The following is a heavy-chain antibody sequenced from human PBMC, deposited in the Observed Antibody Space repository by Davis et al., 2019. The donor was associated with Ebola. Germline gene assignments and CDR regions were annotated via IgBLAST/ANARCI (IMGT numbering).Heavy chain of an antibody. J-gene: IGHJ5*02. CDR3: ARGDGYNYWTS. CDR2: FYIGGST. CDR1: GFTVSSNY. Sequence: GESLKISCAASGFTVSSNYMSWVRQAPGKGLEWVSVFYIGGSTYYADSVKGRFTISRDTSKNMLYLQMNGLRVEDTAVYYCARGDGYNYWTSWGQGTLVTVSS. V-gene: IGHV3-66*01. D-gene: IGHD5-24*01.